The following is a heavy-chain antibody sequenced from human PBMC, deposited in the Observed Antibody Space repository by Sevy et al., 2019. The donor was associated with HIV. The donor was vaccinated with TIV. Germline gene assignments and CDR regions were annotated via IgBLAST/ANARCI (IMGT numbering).Heavy chain of an antibody. CDR3: VKNTAAVGVGGFDY. CDR2: LQFDGSSQ. J-gene: IGHJ4*02. D-gene: IGHD3-10*01. V-gene: IGHV3-30*02. Sequence: GGSLRLSCAASGFTFSYSGMHWVRQAPGKGLEWVTFLQFDGSSQYYADSVKGRFTILRDNSKNTLYLQMNSLRGDDTAVYYCVKNTAAVGVGGFDYWGQGALVTVSS. CDR1: GFTFSYSG.